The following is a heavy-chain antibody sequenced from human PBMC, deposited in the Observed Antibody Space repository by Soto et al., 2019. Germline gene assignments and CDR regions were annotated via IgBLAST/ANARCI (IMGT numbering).Heavy chain of an antibody. D-gene: IGHD6-13*01. CDR2: ISWNSGSI. V-gene: IGHV3-9*01. CDR3: AKGISTAAAGKNDY. CDR1: GFTFDDYA. Sequence: EVQLVESGGGLVQPGRSLRLSCAASGFTFDDYAMHWVRQAPGKGLAWVSGISWNSGSIGYADSVKGRFTISRDNAKNSLYLQMNSLRAEDTALYYCAKGISTAAAGKNDYWGQGTLVTVSS. J-gene: IGHJ4*02.